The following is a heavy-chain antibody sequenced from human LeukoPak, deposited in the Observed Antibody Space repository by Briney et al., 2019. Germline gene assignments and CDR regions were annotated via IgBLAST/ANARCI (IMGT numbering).Heavy chain of an antibody. CDR1: GFTFSRYW. D-gene: IGHD1-26*01. Sequence: GGSLRLSCEASGFTFSRYWMSWVRQAPGRGLEWVANLAEDGSMRQYADSVKGRFTISRDNAKSSVYLQMSSLKAEDSAVYYRARDEKSGYFVYWGQGSLVSVSS. V-gene: IGHV3-7*01. J-gene: IGHJ4*02. CDR3: ARDEKSGYFVY. CDR2: LAEDGSMR.